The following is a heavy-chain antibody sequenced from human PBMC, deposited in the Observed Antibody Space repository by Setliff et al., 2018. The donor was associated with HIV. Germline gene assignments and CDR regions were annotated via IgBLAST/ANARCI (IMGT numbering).Heavy chain of an antibody. CDR2: INTNTGNP. D-gene: IGHD3-10*01. CDR3: ARGGRARYGSGSYYKEAFDI. Sequence: ASVKVSCKASGYTFTSYAMNWVRQAPGQGLEWMGWINTNTGNPTYAQGFTGRFVFSLDTSVSTAYLQICSLKAEDTAVYYCARGGRARYGSGSYYKEAFDIWGRGTMVTVSS. J-gene: IGHJ3*02. V-gene: IGHV7-4-1*01. CDR1: GYTFTSYA.